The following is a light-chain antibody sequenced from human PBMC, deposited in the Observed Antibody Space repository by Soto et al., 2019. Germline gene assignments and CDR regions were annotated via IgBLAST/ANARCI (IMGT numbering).Light chain of an antibody. CDR2: EVT. J-gene: IGLJ1*01. CDR1: SSDVGAYDY. V-gene: IGLV2-14*01. CDR3: SSYTRSSTYV. Sequence: QSALTQPASVSASPGQSIAISCSGTSSDVGAYDYVSWYQHHPGKAPKLIIYEVTYRPSGVSNRFSASKSGNTASLTSSGLQAEDEADDYCSSYTRSSTYVFGTGTKLTVL.